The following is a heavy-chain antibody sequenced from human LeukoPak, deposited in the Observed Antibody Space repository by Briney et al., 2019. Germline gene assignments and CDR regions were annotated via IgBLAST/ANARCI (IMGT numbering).Heavy chain of an antibody. J-gene: IGHJ3*02. CDR3: AKGSSSWFHAFDI. CDR2: ISGSGGST. D-gene: IGHD6-13*01. V-gene: IGHV3-23*01. CDR1: GFTFSSYA. Sequence: GGSLRLSCAASGFTFSSYAMSWVRQAPGKGLEWVSAISGSGGSTYYADSVKGRFTISRDNSKNTLYLQMNSLRAEDTAVNYCAKGSSSWFHAFDIRGQGTMVTVSS.